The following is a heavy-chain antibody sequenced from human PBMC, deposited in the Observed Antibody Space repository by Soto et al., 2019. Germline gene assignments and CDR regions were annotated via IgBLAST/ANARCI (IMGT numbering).Heavy chain of an antibody. CDR2: ISYDGNTQ. CDR1: GFTLSSCS. Sequence: QVQLVESGGGVVQPGTSLRLSCAASGFTLSSCSIHWVRQAPGKGLDWVAVISYDGNTQFYGDSVKGRFIVSRDNSRNTLYLQLNNLQAEDTAVYYCAKVSRPSRISTPDFDYWGQGTLVTVSS. J-gene: IGHJ4*02. CDR3: AKVSRPSRISTPDFDY. V-gene: IGHV3-30-3*01.